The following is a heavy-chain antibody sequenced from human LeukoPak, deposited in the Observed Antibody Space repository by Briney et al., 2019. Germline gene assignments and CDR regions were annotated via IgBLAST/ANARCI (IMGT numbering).Heavy chain of an antibody. D-gene: IGHD3-16*01. CDR1: GDSVSSNSAT. V-gene: IGHV6-1*01. Sequence: SQTPSLTCAISGDSVSSNSATWNWIRQSPSRGLEWLGRTYYRSKYYYDYAVSVKSRITINPETSKNQFSLQLNSVTPEDTAVYYCARDPGLGYYYYHGMDVWGQGSTVTVSS. CDR2: TYYRSKYYY. J-gene: IGHJ6*02. CDR3: ARDPGLGYYYYHGMDV.